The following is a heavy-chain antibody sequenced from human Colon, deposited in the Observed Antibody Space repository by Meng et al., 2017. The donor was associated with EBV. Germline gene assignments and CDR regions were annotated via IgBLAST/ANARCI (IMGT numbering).Heavy chain of an antibody. D-gene: IGHD5-24*01. CDR3: ARGPSRWLQFSFDS. CDR1: GCYISSGGYN. Sequence: QVQLTDPGPGMAKPSQTLSITCTGSGCYISSGGYNWSWHRQHQGKGLEWNGYIYYSGSTYYNPSLKSRVTISIDTYKNPFPLKLSSVTAADTAVYYCARGPSRWLQFSFDSWGQGTLVTVSS. CDR2: IYYSGST. V-gene: IGHV4-31*03. J-gene: IGHJ4*02.